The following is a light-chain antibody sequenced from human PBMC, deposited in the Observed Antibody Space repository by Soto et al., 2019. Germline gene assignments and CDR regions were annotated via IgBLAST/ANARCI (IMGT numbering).Light chain of an antibody. CDR1: QSVGGY. Sequence: EIVLTQSPATLSLSPGERATLSCRASQSVGGYLAWYQQRPGQAPRVLVYDASTRATGVPARFGGSGSGTDFTLTISSLQSEDFAVYSCQQYNDKPPITFGQGTRLEIK. V-gene: IGKV3-15*01. CDR3: QQYNDKPPIT. CDR2: DAS. J-gene: IGKJ5*01.